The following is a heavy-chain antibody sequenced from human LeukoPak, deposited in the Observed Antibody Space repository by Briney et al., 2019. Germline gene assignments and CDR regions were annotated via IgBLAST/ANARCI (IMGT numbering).Heavy chain of an antibody. V-gene: IGHV3-48*03. J-gene: IGHJ6*02. Sequence: GGSLRLSCAAPGFTLSTYEMNWVRQAPGKGLEWVAYIGRYGVTTYYADSVKGRFTISGDNAKNSLNLQMNSLRAEDTAVYYCATLSDRNFYYSYGLDVWGQGTTVTVS. D-gene: IGHD1-14*01. CDR2: IGRYGVTT. CDR1: GFTLSTYE. CDR3: ATLSDRNFYYSYGLDV.